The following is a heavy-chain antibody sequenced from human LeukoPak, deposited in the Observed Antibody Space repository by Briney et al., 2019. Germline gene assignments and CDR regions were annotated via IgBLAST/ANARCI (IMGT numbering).Heavy chain of an antibody. Sequence: PGGSLRLSCAASGFTFSSYEMNWVRQAPGKGLEWVSYISSSGSTIYYADSVKGRFTISRDNAKNSLYLQMNSLRAEDMAVYYCARGPMLRGVIIRRSKSGYFDYWGQGTLVIVSS. CDR1: GFTFSSYE. J-gene: IGHJ4*02. V-gene: IGHV3-48*03. CDR2: ISSSGSTI. CDR3: ARGPMLRGVIIRRSKSGYFDY. D-gene: IGHD3-10*01.